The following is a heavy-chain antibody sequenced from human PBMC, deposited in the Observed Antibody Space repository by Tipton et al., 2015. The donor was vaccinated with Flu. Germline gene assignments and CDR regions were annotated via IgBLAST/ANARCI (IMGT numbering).Heavy chain of an antibody. D-gene: IGHD6-6*01. CDR2: IKLDGSEK. CDR3: ARAVGSSSSF. V-gene: IGHV3-7*01. CDR1: GFTFDAYW. J-gene: IGHJ4*02. Sequence: SLRLSCAASGFTFDAYWMTWVRQAPGKGLQWVANIKLDGSEKYYVDSVKGRFTISRDNAKNSLYLQMNNLRVEDTAVYYCARAVGSSSSFWGQGTLVTVSS.